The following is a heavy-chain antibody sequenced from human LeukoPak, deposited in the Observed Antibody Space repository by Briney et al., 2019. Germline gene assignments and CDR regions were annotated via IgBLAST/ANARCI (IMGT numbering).Heavy chain of an antibody. CDR2: IYTTGDT. CDR1: GDSISSGGYY. D-gene: IGHD3-10*01. V-gene: IGHV4-61*02. Sequence: SETLSLTCTVSGDSISSGGYYWTWIRQPAGEGLEWIGRIYTTGDTMYNPSLKSRITISLDTSKNQLSLKMTSVSAADTAVYYCARDHGVTVARGVPSWFDPWGQGTLVTVSS. CDR3: ARDHGVTVARGVPSWFDP. J-gene: IGHJ5*02.